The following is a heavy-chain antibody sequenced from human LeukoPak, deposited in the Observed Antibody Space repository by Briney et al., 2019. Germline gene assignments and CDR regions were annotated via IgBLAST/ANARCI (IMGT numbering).Heavy chain of an antibody. Sequence: GGSLRLSCAASGFTFSDYYMSWIRQAPGKGLEWVSYITSSGSTTYYADSVKGRFTISRDNAKNSLYLQMNSLRAEDTAVYYCATDGSSSWYYDYWGKGTLVTVSS. J-gene: IGHJ4*02. CDR3: ATDGSSSWYYDY. V-gene: IGHV3-11*04. CDR2: ITSSGSTT. CDR1: GFTFSDYY. D-gene: IGHD6-13*01.